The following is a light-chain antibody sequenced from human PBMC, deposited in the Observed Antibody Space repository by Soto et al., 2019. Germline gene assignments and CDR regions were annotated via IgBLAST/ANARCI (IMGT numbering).Light chain of an antibody. J-gene: IGLJ3*02. V-gene: IGLV2-23*02. CDR2: EVS. CDR1: SSDVGSYNL. Sequence: QSVLTQPASVSGSPGQSITISCTGTSSDVGSYNLVSWYQQHPGKAPKLMIYEVSKRPSGVSNRFSGSKSGNTASLTISGLQAEDEADYYCCSYAGSSTFWVFGGGIKLTVL. CDR3: CSYAGSSTFWV.